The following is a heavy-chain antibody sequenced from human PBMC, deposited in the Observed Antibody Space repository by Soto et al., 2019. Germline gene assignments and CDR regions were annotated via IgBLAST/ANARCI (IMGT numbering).Heavy chain of an antibody. CDR3: ARRGGDSSWYYYNILGGAFDI. CDR1: GGSISSSSYY. V-gene: IGHV4-39*01. J-gene: IGHJ3*02. D-gene: IGHD6-13*01. Sequence: QLQLQESGPGLVKPSETLSLTCTVSGGSISSSSYYWGWIRQPPGKGLEWIGSIYYSGSTYYNPSLKSRVTISVDTSKNQFSLKLSSVTAADTAVYYCARRGGDSSWYYYNILGGAFDIWGQGTMVTVSS. CDR2: IYYSGST.